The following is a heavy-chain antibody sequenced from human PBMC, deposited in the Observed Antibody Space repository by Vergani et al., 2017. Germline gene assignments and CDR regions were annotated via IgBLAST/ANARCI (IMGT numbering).Heavy chain of an antibody. CDR3: ARGSRAEGGSGPDK. CDR2: IYDSGTT. D-gene: IGHD6-13*01. Sequence: QVQLQESGPGLVKPSETLSLTCTVSGGSISSYYWRWIRQPPGKGLEWIGYIYDSGTTNYNPTFKNRVTMSVDTSKNQFSLKLNSVTAADTAVYYCARGSRAEGGSGPDKWVQGTLVTVSS. CDR1: GGSISSYY. J-gene: IGHJ4*02. V-gene: IGHV4-59*08.